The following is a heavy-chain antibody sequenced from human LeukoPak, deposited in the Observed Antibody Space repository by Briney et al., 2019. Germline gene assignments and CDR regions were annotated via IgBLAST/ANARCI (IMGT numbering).Heavy chain of an antibody. J-gene: IGHJ2*01. CDR1: GGSISSYY. CDR2: IHYSGRT. V-gene: IGHV4-59*01. Sequence: PSETLSLTCTVSGGSISSYYWSWIRQPPGKGLEWIGYIHYSGRTDYNPSLNSRVTITVDMSKNQFSLKLTSVIAADTAVYYCARDSSGYDSGWYFDLWGRGTLVTVSS. CDR3: ARDSSGYDSGWYFDL. D-gene: IGHD5-12*01.